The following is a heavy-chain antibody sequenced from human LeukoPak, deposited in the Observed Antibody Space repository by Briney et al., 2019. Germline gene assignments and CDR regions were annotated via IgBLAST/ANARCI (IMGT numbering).Heavy chain of an antibody. CDR3: ARLRDGRWLLEY. CDR1: GDSIISSRYY. D-gene: IGHD4-23*01. V-gene: IGHV4-39*01. J-gene: IGHJ4*02. Sequence: SETLSLTCTVSGDSIISSRYYWGWIRQPPGKGLGWIASIRYSGNTFYNPSFKSRVTISVDTSNNQLSLRLSSVTAADAAVYYCARLRDGRWLLEYWGQGTLVTVSS. CDR2: IRYSGNT.